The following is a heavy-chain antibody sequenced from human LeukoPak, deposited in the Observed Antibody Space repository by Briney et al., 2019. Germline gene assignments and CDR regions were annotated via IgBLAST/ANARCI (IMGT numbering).Heavy chain of an antibody. Sequence: PGGSLRLSCAASGFTFSSYWMHWVRQAPGKGLVWVSRINGDGISTGYADSVKGRFTVSRDNAKKTLYLQMNSLRAEDTAVYYCARDVGNFDYWGQGTLVTVSS. J-gene: IGHJ4*02. CDR2: INGDGIST. CDR3: ARDVGNFDY. CDR1: GFTFSSYW. V-gene: IGHV3-74*01.